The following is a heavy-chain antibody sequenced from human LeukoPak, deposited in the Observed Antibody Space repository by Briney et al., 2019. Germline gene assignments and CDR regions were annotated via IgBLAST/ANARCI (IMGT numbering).Heavy chain of an antibody. V-gene: IGHV4-34*01. Sequence: SETLSLTCAVYGGSFSGYYWSWIRQPPGKGLEWIGEINHSGSTNYNPSLKSRVTMSVDTSKNQFSLKLSSVTAADTAVYYCARDGKKLLWFGELSKNYYYYYYMDVWGKGTTVTISS. CDR3: ARDGKKLLWFGELSKNYYYYYYMDV. J-gene: IGHJ6*03. CDR2: INHSGST. CDR1: GGSFSGYY. D-gene: IGHD3-10*01.